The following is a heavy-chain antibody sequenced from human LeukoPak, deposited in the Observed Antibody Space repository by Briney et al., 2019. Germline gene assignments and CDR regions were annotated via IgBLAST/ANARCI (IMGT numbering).Heavy chain of an antibody. V-gene: IGHV1-46*01. CDR3: ASGGNIRVYDSNPYYRHY. CDR1: GYTFSSYY. J-gene: IGHJ4*02. Sequence: GASVKVSCKASGYTFSSYYMFWVRQARGQGLEWMGIINPSRGSTIYAQRFRGRVTMTRDMSTSTVYMGLSSLRFEDTAFYYCASGGNIRVYDSNPYYRHYWGQGSLVTVSS. CDR2: INPSRGST. D-gene: IGHD3-22*01.